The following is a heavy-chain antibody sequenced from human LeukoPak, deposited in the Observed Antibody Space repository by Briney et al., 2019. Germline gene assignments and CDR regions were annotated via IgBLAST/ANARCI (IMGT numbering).Heavy chain of an antibody. V-gene: IGHV3-7*01. CDR1: GFTFSSYW. Sequence: PGGSLTFSCAASGFTFSSYWMSWVRQAPGKGLEWVANIKQDGSEKYYMDSVKGRFTISRDNAKNSLYLQMNSLRAEDTPVYYCRGIQLWARAYAFDIWGQGAMVTVSS. CDR3: RGIQLWARAYAFDI. D-gene: IGHD5-18*01. CDR2: IKQDGSEK. J-gene: IGHJ3*02.